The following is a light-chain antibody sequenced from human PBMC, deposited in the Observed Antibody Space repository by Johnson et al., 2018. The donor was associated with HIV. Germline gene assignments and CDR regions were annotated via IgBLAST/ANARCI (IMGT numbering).Light chain of an antibody. V-gene: IGLV1-51*01. J-gene: IGLJ1*01. CDR1: SSNIGNNY. CDR3: GTWESSLSAPYV. Sequence: QSVLTQPPSVSAAPGQKVTISCSGSSSNIGNNYVSWYQQLPGTAPKLLIYDNYKRPSGIPDRFSGSKSGTSATLGITGLQTEDEAEYYCGTWESSLSAPYVFGTGTKVTVL. CDR2: DNY.